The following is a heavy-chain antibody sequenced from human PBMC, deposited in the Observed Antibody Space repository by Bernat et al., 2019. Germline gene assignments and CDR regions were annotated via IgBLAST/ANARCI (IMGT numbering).Heavy chain of an antibody. CDR2: ISGSGGST. CDR3: AKDGSPTFYYYGMDV. V-gene: IGHV3-23*04. CDR1: GFTVSSNY. Sequence: EVQLVESGGGLVQPGGSLRLSCAASGFTVSSNYMSWVRQAPGKGLEWVSAISGSGGSTYYADSVKGRFTISRDNSKNTLYLQMNSLRAEDTAVYYCAKDGSPTFYYYGMDVWGQGTTVTVSS. D-gene: IGHD2/OR15-2a*01. J-gene: IGHJ6*02.